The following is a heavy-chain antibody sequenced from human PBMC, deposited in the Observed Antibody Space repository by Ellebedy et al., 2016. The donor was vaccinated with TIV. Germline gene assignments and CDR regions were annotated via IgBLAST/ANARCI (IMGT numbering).Heavy chain of an antibody. D-gene: IGHD5-18*01. CDR2: IFHSGSP. CDR1: GGSISSNYW. Sequence: MPSETLSLTCAVSGGSISSNYWWIWVRQSPEKGLEWIGEIFHSGSPNYNPSLRSRVNISVDKSKNQFTLRMNSVTAADTAVYYCARSRRNTYAYCFDFWGQGTLVTVSS. J-gene: IGHJ4*02. V-gene: IGHV4-4*02. CDR3: ARSRRNTYAYCFDF.